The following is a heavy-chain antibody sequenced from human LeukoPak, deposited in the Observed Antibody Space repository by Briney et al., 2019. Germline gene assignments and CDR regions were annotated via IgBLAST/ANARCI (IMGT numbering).Heavy chain of an antibody. CDR2: MNQDGSVK. V-gene: IGHV3-7*01. D-gene: IGHD3-16*02. CDR1: GFTFSAYW. CDR3: ARDADRKFDY. J-gene: IGHJ4*02. Sequence: GGSLRLSCAASGFTFSAYWRTWGRQAPGKGLEWVANMNQDGSVKHYVDSVKGRLTISRDNANSLYLKMNSLRAEDTAVYYCARDADRKFDYWGQGTLVTVSS.